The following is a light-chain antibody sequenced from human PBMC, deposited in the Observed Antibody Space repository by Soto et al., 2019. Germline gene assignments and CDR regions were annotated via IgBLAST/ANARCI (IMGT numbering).Light chain of an antibody. CDR2: KAS. J-gene: IGKJ1*01. V-gene: IGKV1-5*03. CDR3: QHYNSYSEA. Sequence: DIQMTQSPSTLSASVGDRVTITCRGSQSISSWLAWYQQKPGKAPKLLIYKASTLKSGVPSRFSGSGSGTEFTLTISSLQPDDFATYYCQHYNSYSEAFGQGTKVDNK. CDR1: QSISSW.